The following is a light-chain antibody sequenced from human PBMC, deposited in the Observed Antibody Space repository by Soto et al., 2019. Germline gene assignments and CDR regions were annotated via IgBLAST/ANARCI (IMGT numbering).Light chain of an antibody. CDR1: SGDVGGHNY. J-gene: IGLJ3*02. CDR3: NSYTTSGNIGVL. CDR2: DVS. Sequence: QSALTQPASVSGSPGQSITIACTGTSGDVGGHNYVSWYQQHPGKAPKLIIYDVSVRPSGVSNRFSGSKSGITASLTISGLQAEDEADYYRNSYTTSGNIGVLFGGGTKLTVL. V-gene: IGLV2-14*03.